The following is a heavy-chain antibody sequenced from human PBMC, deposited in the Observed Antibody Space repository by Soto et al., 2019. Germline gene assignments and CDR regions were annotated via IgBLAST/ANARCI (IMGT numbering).Heavy chain of an antibody. CDR2: ISSSSSYI. D-gene: IGHD2-21*02. Sequence: GGSLRLSCAASGFIFRSYIMNWVRPAPGKGLEWVSSISSSSSYIYYADSVKGRFTISRDNAKNSLYLQMNSLRAEDTAVYYCARGWPVTYYYYMDVWGKGTTVTVSS. CDR3: ARGWPVTYYYYMDV. J-gene: IGHJ6*03. V-gene: IGHV3-21*01. CDR1: GFIFRSYI.